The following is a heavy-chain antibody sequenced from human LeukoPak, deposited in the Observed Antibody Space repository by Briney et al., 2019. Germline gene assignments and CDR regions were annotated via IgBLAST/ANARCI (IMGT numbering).Heavy chain of an antibody. D-gene: IGHD6-13*01. CDR2: IYYSGST. J-gene: IGHJ5*02. CDR3: ARENSIAAAGRSNWFDP. Sequence: SETLSLTCTVSGGSISSSSYYWGWIRQPPGKGLEWIGSIYYSGSTYYNPSLKSRVTISVDTSKNQFSLKLSSVTAADTAVYYCARENSIAAAGRSNWFDPWGQGTLVTVSS. V-gene: IGHV4-39*07. CDR1: GGSISSSSYY.